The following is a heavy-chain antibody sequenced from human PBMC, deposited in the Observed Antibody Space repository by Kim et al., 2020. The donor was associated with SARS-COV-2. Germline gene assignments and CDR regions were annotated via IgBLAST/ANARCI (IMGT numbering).Heavy chain of an antibody. Sequence: GSVKGRFTISRENAKNSLYLQMNSLRAGDTAVYYCARWGFDPLYYYGMDVWGQGTTVTVSS. V-gene: IGHV3-13*01. CDR3: ARWGFDPLYYYGMDV. D-gene: IGHD3-16*01. J-gene: IGHJ6*02.